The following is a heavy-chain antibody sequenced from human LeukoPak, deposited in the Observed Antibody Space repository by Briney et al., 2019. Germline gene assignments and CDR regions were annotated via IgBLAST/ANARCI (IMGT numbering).Heavy chain of an antibody. CDR3: VRVLWFGEAFFDF. V-gene: IGHV3-7*03. Sequence: GGSLRLSCAASGFTFSGYWMTWVRQAPGKGLEWVANIKQAGSEQYYVDSVKGRFTISRDNAKNSLYLQMNSLRAEDTALYYCVRVLWFGEAFFDFWGQGALVTVSS. J-gene: IGHJ4*02. D-gene: IGHD3-10*01. CDR1: GFTFSGYW. CDR2: IKQAGSEQ.